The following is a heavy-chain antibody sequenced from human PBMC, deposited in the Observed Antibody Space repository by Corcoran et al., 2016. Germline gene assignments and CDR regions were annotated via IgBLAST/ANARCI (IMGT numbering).Heavy chain of an antibody. CDR2: IKSKTDGGTT. J-gene: IGHJ4*02. D-gene: IGHD4-17*01. Sequence: EVQLVESGGGLVKPGGSLRLSCAASGFTFSNAWMSWVRQAPGKGLEWVGRIKSKTDGGTTDYAAPVKGRFTISREYSKNTRYLQMNSLKMEYSAGYYCTTAPLTTGSDYWGQGTLVTVSS. CDR1: GFTFSNAW. CDR3: TTAPLTTGSDY. V-gene: IGHV3-15*01.